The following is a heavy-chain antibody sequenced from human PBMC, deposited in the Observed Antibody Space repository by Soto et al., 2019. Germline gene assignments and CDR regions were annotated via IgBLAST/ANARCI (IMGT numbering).Heavy chain of an antibody. J-gene: IGHJ4*02. CDR1: GYTFTSYG. CDR3: ARSVFRSGSFDY. V-gene: IGHV1-18*04. CDR2: ISAYNGNT. D-gene: IGHD3-3*01. Sequence: ASVKVSCKASGYTFTSYGISWVRQAPGQGPEWMGWISAYNGNTNYAQRLQGRVTMTTDTSTNTAYMELRSLTSDDTAVYYCARSVFRSGSFDYWGQGTLVTVSS.